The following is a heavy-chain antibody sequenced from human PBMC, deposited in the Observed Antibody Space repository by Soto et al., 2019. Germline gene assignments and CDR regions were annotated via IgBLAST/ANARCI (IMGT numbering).Heavy chain of an antibody. CDR2: ISSSGST. Sequence: EVQLLESGGGLVQPGGSLRLSCAASGFTFSSQTMSWVRQAPGKGPEWVSVISSSGSTSYTDSVEGRFTISKDSSKNTLYLQLNSLRVEDTAVYYCAEGARDVDSWGQGTLVTVS. D-gene: IGHD5-12*01. CDR3: AEGARDVDS. V-gene: IGHV3-23*01. J-gene: IGHJ4*02. CDR1: GFTFSSQT.